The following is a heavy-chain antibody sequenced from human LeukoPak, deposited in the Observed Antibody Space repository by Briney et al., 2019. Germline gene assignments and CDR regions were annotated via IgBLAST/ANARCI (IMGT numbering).Heavy chain of an antibody. D-gene: IGHD5-18*01. CDR1: GFTFSSYA. Sequence: GGSLRLSCAASGFTFSSYAMHWVRQAPGKGLEWVAVISYDGSNKYYADSVKGRFTISRDNSKNTLYLQMNSLRAEDTAVYYCARAPDTAMAPYYYYYMDVWGKGTTVTVSS. V-gene: IGHV3-30*01. CDR2: ISYDGSNK. J-gene: IGHJ6*03. CDR3: ARAPDTAMAPYYYYYMDV.